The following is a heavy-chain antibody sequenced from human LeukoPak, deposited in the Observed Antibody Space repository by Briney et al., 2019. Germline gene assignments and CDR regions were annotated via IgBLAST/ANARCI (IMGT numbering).Heavy chain of an antibody. Sequence: GGSLRLSCAASGFTFSSYSMNWVRQAPGKGLEWVSSISSSSSYIYYADSVKGRFTISRDNAKDSLYLQMNSLRAEDTAVYYCARDLARFEELSGYMDVWGKGTTATVSS. V-gene: IGHV3-21*01. CDR2: ISSSSSYI. CDR3: ARDLARFEELSGYMDV. D-gene: IGHD3-10*01. CDR1: GFTFSSYS. J-gene: IGHJ6*03.